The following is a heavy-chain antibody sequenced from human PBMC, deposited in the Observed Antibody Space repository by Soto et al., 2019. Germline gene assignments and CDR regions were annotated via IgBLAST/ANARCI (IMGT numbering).Heavy chain of an antibody. CDR1: EFTFSQHW. D-gene: IGHD4-17*01. Sequence: EVHLVESGGGLVQPGGSLRISCTASEFTFSQHWMSWVRQALGKGLEWVADIKPEGSEKYYVDSVKGRFTISRDNAKNSVYLQMNSLRAAATAVYYWARGHYGRDYWGQGTLVTVSS. CDR3: ARGHYGRDY. CDR2: IKPEGSEK. J-gene: IGHJ4*02. V-gene: IGHV3-7*01.